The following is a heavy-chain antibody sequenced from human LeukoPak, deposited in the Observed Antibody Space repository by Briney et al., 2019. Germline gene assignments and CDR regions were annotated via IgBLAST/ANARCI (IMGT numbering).Heavy chain of an antibody. CDR2: ISYDGSNK. D-gene: IGHD3-10*01. Sequence: GRSLRLSCAASGFTFSSYGMHWVRQAPGKGLEWVAVISYDGSNKYYADSVKGRFTISRDNSKNTLYLQMNSLRAEDTAVYSCAKDYYYGSGPGWFDPWGQGTLVTVSS. J-gene: IGHJ5*02. CDR3: AKDYYYGSGPGWFDP. CDR1: GFTFSSYG. V-gene: IGHV3-30*18.